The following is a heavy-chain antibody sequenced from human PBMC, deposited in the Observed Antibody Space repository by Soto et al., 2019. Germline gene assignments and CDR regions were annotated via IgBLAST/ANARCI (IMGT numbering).Heavy chain of an antibody. V-gene: IGHV3-30*04. J-gene: IGHJ4*02. CDR1: GFIFKNYA. CDR2: ITRDGYNK. CDR3: TKSSGGSSSVGMDY. D-gene: IGHD6-6*01. Sequence: GGSLRLSCAVSGFIFKNYALNWVRQAPGKGLEWVASITRDGYNKYYADSVKGRFTISRDNSKNTLSLQMTALRVEDSSVYYCTKSSGGSSSVGMDYWGPGTLVTVSS.